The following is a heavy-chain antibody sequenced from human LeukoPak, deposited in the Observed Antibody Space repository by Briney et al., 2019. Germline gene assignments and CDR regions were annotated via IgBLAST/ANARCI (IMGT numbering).Heavy chain of an antibody. Sequence: SVKVSCKASGGTFSNYAFSWVRQAPGQGLEWMGRIVPIFGTANYAQKFQGRVTITTDESTSTAYMELSSLRSEDTAVYHCASSRDGYNSVFDYWGQGTLVTVSS. CDR1: GGTFSNYA. J-gene: IGHJ4*02. CDR2: IVPIFGTA. CDR3: ASSRDGYNSVFDY. V-gene: IGHV1-69*05. D-gene: IGHD5-24*01.